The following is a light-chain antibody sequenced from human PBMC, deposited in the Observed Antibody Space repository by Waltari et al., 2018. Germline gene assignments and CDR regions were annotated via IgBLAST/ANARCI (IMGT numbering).Light chain of an antibody. J-gene: IGLJ3*02. CDR2: YKSDSDK. Sequence: QAVLTQPSSLSASPGASASLTCTLRSGINVGTSRIYWYQQKPGSPPQYPLRYKSDSDKQQGSGVPSRFSGSKDASANAGILLISGLQSEDEADYYCMIWYSSAWVFGGGTKLTVL. CDR1: SGINVGTSR. V-gene: IGLV5-45*02. CDR3: MIWYSSAWV.